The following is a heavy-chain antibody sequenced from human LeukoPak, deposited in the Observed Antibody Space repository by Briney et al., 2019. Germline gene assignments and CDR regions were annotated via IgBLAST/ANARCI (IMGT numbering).Heavy chain of an antibody. CDR3: ARCLKYTRFTDY. Sequence: SETLSLACTVSGYSISSGYYWSWIRQPPGKGLEWIGEINHSGSTNYNPSLKSRVTISVDTSKNQFSLKLSSVTAADTAVYYCARCLKYTRFTDYWGQGTLVTVSS. V-gene: IGHV4-38-2*02. D-gene: IGHD2-2*02. CDR2: INHSGST. CDR1: GYSISSGYY. J-gene: IGHJ4*02.